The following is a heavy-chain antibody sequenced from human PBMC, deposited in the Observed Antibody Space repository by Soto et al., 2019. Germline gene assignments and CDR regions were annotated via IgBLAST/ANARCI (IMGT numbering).Heavy chain of an antibody. D-gene: IGHD3-10*01. V-gene: IGHV1-69*13. CDR2: IIPMFDAA. CDR1: GGTFSSHA. Sequence: SVKVSCKASGGTFSSHAISWVRQAPGQGLEWMGGIIPMFDAANYAQKFQGRVTITADESTSTAYMELISLTSDDTAVYYCARGYASGSYYYSVMDVWGQGTTVTVSS. CDR3: ARGYASGSYYYSVMDV. J-gene: IGHJ6*02.